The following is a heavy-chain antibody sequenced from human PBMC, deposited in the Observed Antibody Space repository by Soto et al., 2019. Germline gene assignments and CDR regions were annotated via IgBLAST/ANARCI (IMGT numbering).Heavy chain of an antibody. CDR3: ATRITVFGLLIPPFDP. CDR1: ALSVNGYY. J-gene: IGHJ5*02. Sequence: SEPLPLTWAVYALSVNGYYWNWLRPPPGKGLEWIGEINHTGGTHYNPSLKSRVTMSVDTSKNQFSLRLSSVTAADTAIYYCATRITVFGLLIPPFDPWGQGTQVTVSS. V-gene: IGHV4-34*01. D-gene: IGHD3-3*01. CDR2: INHTGGT.